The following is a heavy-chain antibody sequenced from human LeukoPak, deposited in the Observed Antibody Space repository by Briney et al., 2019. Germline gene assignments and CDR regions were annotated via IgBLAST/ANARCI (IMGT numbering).Heavy chain of an antibody. CDR3: ARGYRSLSAMVRGVINY. CDR1: GYTFTSYD. V-gene: IGHV1-8*01. CDR2: MNTNSGNT. Sequence: ASVKVSCTASGYTFTSYDINWVRQATGQGLEWMGWMNTNSGNTGYAQKFQGRVTMTRNTSISTAYMELSSLRSEDTAVYYCARGYRSLSAMVRGVINYWGQGTLVTVSS. J-gene: IGHJ4*02. D-gene: IGHD3-10*01.